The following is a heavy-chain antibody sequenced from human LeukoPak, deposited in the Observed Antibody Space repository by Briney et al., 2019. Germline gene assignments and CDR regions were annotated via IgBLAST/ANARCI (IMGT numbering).Heavy chain of an antibody. J-gene: IGHJ3*02. CDR2: ISSSSSTI. V-gene: IGHV3-48*04. CDR1: GFTFSSYS. Sequence: GGSLRLSCAASGFTFSSYSMNWVRQAPGKGLEWVSYISSSSSTISYADSVKGRFTISRDNAKNSLYLQMNSLRAEDTAVYYCAREPMNRAFDIWGQETMVTVSS. CDR3: AREPMNRAFDI.